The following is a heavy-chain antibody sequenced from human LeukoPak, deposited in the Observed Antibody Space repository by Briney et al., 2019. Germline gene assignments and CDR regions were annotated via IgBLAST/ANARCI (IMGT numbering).Heavy chain of an antibody. Sequence: GGSLRLSCAASGFTFSSYAMSWVRQAPGKGLEWVSAISGSGGSTYYADFVKGRFTISRDNSKNTLYLQMNSLRAEDTAAYYCAKECYYDSSGYSDYWGQGTLVTVSS. CDR2: ISGSGGST. D-gene: IGHD3-22*01. V-gene: IGHV3-23*01. J-gene: IGHJ4*02. CDR3: AKECYYDSSGYSDY. CDR1: GFTFSSYA.